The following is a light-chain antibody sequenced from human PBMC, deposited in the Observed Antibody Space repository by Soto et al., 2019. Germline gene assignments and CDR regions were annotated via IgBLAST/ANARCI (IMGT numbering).Light chain of an antibody. V-gene: IGKV3-15*01. Sequence: EIVMTQSPATLSVSPGERAALSCRASQSVSRNFAWYRQKPGQAPRLLIYDASTRATGVPAGLSGSGSGTDFTLTISSLQSEDFAVYYCQQYNNWPYTFGQRTKLEIK. CDR2: DAS. CDR1: QSVSRN. J-gene: IGKJ2*01. CDR3: QQYNNWPYT.